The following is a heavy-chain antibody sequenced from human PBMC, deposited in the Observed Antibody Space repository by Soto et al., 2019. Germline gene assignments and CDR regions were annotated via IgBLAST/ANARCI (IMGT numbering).Heavy chain of an antibody. V-gene: IGHV3-30*04. CDR3: ARGISNVALAGQYYYYYGLDV. D-gene: IGHD6-19*01. CDR2: ISYDGSNQ. Sequence: PGGSLRLSCAASGFTFSSYAMHWVRQAPGKGLEWVAVISYDGSNQYYADSVKGRLTISRDNSKYTVFLQMGSLRAEDTAVYYCARGISNVALAGQYYYYYGLDVWGLGTTVTVSS. J-gene: IGHJ6*02. CDR1: GFTFSSYA.